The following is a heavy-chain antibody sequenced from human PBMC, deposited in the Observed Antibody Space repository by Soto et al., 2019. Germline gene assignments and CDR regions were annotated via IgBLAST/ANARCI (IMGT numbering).Heavy chain of an antibody. Sequence: SETLSLTCTVSGGSISSGDHFWSWIRQHPGKGLEWLGYIYYSGSTYYNPSLKSRVTISVDTSKNQFSLKLNSVTAADTAVYYCARHWGVAAPFDYWGQGTLVTVSS. CDR3: ARHWGVAAPFDY. V-gene: IGHV4-31*03. CDR1: GGSISSGDHF. CDR2: IYYSGST. D-gene: IGHD6-13*01. J-gene: IGHJ4*02.